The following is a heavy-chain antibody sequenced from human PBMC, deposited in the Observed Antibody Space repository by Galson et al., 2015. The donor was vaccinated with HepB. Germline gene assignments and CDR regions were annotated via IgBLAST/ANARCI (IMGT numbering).Heavy chain of an antibody. D-gene: IGHD2-2*01. V-gene: IGHV1-69*13. CDR3: ARRAEVVVVPAAIVYYYYGMDV. Sequence: SVKVSCKASGGTFSSYAISWVRQAPGQGLEWMGGIIPIFGTANYAQKFQGRVTITADESTSTAYMELSSLRSEDTAVYYCARRAEVVVVPAAIVYYYYGMDVWGQGTTVTVSS. CDR1: GGTFSSYA. J-gene: IGHJ6*02. CDR2: IIPIFGTA.